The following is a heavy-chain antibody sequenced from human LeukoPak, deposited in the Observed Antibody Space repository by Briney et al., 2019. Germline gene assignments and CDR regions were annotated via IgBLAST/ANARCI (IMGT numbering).Heavy chain of an antibody. D-gene: IGHD5-24*01. CDR2: IYWNGGST. CDR1: GFTFDDYG. J-gene: IGHJ4*02. Sequence: GGSLRLSCAASGFTFDDYGMSWVRQAPGKGLEWVSGIYWNGGSTGYADSVKGRFTISRDNAKNSLYLKMNSLRAEDTALYYCARDPHVEMATIGDYWGQGTLVTVSS. V-gene: IGHV3-20*04. CDR3: ARDPHVEMATIGDY.